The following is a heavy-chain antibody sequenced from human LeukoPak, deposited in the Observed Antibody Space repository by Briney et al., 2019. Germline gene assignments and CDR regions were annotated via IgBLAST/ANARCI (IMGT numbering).Heavy chain of an antibody. D-gene: IGHD4-17*01. V-gene: IGHV3-15*01. Sequence: GGSLRLSCAASGFTFRYAWMSWVRQAPGKGLEWVSRIKTKPDGGTTDYAAPVKGRFTISRDDSKNTLYLQMNSLKTEDTAVYYCTARAQRNFRYGDYDYWGQGTLVTVSS. CDR2: IKTKPDGGTT. CDR1: GFTFRYAW. CDR3: TARAQRNFRYGDYDY. J-gene: IGHJ4*02.